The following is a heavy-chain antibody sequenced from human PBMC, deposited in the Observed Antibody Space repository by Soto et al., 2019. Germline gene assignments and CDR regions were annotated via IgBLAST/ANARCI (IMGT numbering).Heavy chain of an antibody. CDR2: ISGSGGST. J-gene: IGHJ4*02. D-gene: IGHD3-3*01. CDR3: AKSLGGFLEWLLTYPIDY. V-gene: IGHV3-23*01. CDR1: GFTFSSYA. Sequence: EVQLLESGGGLVQPGGSLRLSCAASGFTFSSYAMSWVRQAPGKGPEWVSAISGSGGSTYYADSVKGRFTISRDNSKNTLYLQMNSLRAEDTAVYYCAKSLGGFLEWLLTYPIDYWGQGTLVTVSS.